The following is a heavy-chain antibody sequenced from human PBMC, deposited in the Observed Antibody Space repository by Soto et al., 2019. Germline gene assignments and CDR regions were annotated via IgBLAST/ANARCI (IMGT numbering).Heavy chain of an antibody. CDR2: ISSGGGST. V-gene: IGHV3-23*01. CDR1: GLTFRSYP. Sequence: PEGSLRLSCAASGLTFRSYPMTWVRQSPGKGLEWVAAISSGGGSTYHADSVKGRFTISRDNSKNTLYLQMNSLRVEDTAVYYCAKGHVQMDVWGQGTTVTVSS. CDR3: AKGHVQMDV. J-gene: IGHJ6*02.